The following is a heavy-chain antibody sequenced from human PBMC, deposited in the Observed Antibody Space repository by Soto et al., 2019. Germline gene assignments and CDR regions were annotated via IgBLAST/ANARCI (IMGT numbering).Heavy chain of an antibody. J-gene: IGHJ4*02. V-gene: IGHV4-31*03. Sequence: PSETLSLTCTVSGGSISSGGYYWSWIRQHPGKGLEWIGYIYYSGSTYYNPSLKSRVTISVDTSKNQFSLKLSSVTAADTAVYYCARESCITMVRGPQCYFDYWGQGTLVTVSS. CDR2: IYYSGST. D-gene: IGHD3-10*01. CDR3: ARESCITMVRGPQCYFDY. CDR1: GGSISSGGYY.